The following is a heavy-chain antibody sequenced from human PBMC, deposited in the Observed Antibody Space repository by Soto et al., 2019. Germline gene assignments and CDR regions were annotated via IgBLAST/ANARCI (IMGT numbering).Heavy chain of an antibody. CDR3: AKDQGSSWYEIDY. J-gene: IGHJ4*02. Sequence: GSLRLSCAASGFSFSSYSMNWVRQAPGKGLEWVSAISSSSSNIYYADSVKGRFTISRDNSKNTLYLQMNSLRAEDTAVYYCAKDQGSSWYEIDYWGQGTLVTVSS. D-gene: IGHD6-13*01. CDR2: ISSSSSNI. CDR1: GFSFSSYS. V-gene: IGHV3-21*04.